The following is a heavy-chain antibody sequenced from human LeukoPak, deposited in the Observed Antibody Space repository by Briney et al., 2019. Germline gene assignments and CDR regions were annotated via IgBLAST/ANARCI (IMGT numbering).Heavy chain of an antibody. V-gene: IGHV3-33*01. CDR2: IWNDGSIK. Sequence: GGSLRLSCAASGFTFNIYGIHWVRQAPGKGLERVAVIWNDGSIKYYADSVKGRFTISRDNSKNTLYLQMSSLRVEDTAVYYCARAVGPFDFWGQGTRVIVSS. CDR1: GFTFNIYG. CDR3: ARAVGPFDF. J-gene: IGHJ3*01.